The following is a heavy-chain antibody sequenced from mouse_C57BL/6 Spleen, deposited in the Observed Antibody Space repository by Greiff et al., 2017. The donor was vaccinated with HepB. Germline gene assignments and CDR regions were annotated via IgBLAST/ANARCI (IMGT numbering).Heavy chain of an antibody. CDR2: IYPRDGST. J-gene: IGHJ1*03. D-gene: IGHD2-4*01. V-gene: IGHV1-78*01. CDR1: GYTFTDHT. CDR3: ASPYYDYDVDWYFDV. Sequence: VQLQQSDAELVKPGASVKISCKVSGYTFTDHTIHWMKQRPEQGLEWIGYIYPRDGSTKYNEKFKGKATLTADKSSSTAYMQLNSLTSEDSAVYVCASPYYDYDVDWYFDVWGKGTTVTVAS.